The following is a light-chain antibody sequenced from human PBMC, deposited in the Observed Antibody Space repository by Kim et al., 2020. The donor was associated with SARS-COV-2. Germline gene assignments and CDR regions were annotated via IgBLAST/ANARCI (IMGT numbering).Light chain of an antibody. CDR2: GAS. CDR3: QQYVSSSFT. CDR1: QSVNSNY. Sequence: PGERATLSCRASQSVNSNYLAWYQQKPGQPPRFLIYGASNRATGIPDRFSGSGSGTDFTLSISRLEPADFAVYYCQQYVSSSFTFGPGTKVD. J-gene: IGKJ3*01. V-gene: IGKV3-20*01.